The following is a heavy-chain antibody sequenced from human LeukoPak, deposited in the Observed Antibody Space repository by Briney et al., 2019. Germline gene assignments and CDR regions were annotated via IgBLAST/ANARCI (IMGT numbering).Heavy chain of an antibody. J-gene: IGHJ6*02. CDR1: GFTFDDYA. Sequence: TGRSLRLSCAASGFTFDDYAMHWVRQAPGKGLEWVSLISGDGGSTYYADSVKGRFTISRDNSKNSLYLQMNSLRTEDTALYYCAKQRGRQWLVSYYYYGMDVWGQGTTVTVSS. V-gene: IGHV3-43*02. CDR2: ISGDGGST. CDR3: AKQRGRQWLVSYYYYGMDV. D-gene: IGHD6-19*01.